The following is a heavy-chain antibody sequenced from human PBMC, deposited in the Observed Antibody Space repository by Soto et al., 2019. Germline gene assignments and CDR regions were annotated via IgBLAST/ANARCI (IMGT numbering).Heavy chain of an antibody. CDR2: ISYNGDT. CDR1: GGSVSSGNYF. CDR3: PRRIIDNCNQGHAFDF. V-gene: IGHV4-39*01. J-gene: IGHJ3*01. D-gene: IGHD1-20*01. Sequence: QLQLQESGPGLVKPAETLSLKCAVSGGSVSSGNYFWGWIRQPPGKGLEWIGNISYNGDTYYSPSLRSRLPMSFDTAQNQFSLRLTSVTAADTAVYYCPRRIIDNCNQGHAFDFWGQGTLVTVSS.